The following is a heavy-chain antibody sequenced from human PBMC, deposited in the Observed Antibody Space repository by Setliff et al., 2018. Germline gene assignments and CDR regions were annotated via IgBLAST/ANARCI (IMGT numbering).Heavy chain of an antibody. CDR1: GYTFTDYG. CDR2: ISPYSGNT. D-gene: IGHD2-2*01. V-gene: IGHV1-18*01. Sequence: ASVKVSCKASGYTFTDYGVTWVRQAPGQGLEWVGWISPYSGNTYYAPKFQGRITMTTYTSTTTAYMELKSLRSDDTAIYYCSRLVRYCTRTSCQSLSGDDYWGQGALVTVSS. J-gene: IGHJ4*02. CDR3: SRLVRYCTRTSCQSLSGDDY.